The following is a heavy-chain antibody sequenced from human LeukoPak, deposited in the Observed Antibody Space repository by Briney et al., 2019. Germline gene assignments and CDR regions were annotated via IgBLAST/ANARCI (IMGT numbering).Heavy chain of an antibody. V-gene: IGHV3-21*01. CDR3: ARDRPVGVIDY. J-gene: IGHJ4*02. CDR2: ISSSSSYI. CDR1: GFTFSSYS. D-gene: IGHD1-26*01. Sequence: GGSLRLSCAASGFTFSSYSMNWVRQAPGKALEWVSSISSSSSYIYYADSVKGRFTISRDNAKNSLYLQMNSLRAEDTAVYYCARDRPVGVIDYWGQGTLVTVSS.